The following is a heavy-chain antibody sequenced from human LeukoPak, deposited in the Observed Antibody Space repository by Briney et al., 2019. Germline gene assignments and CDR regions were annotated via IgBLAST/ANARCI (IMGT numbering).Heavy chain of an antibody. CDR3: ARLRQIVAANADPSSGFDH. D-gene: IGHD6-25*01. CDR1: GGSFSGYY. CDR2: ISHSERT. J-gene: IGHJ4*02. V-gene: IGHV4-34*01. Sequence: SETLSLTCAVYGGSFSGYYWTWIRQPPGKGLEWIGEISHSERTNSNPSLKSRVTMSLDTSKNQFSLKLTSVTAADTAAYYCARLRQIVAANADPSSGFDHWGQGTLVTVSS.